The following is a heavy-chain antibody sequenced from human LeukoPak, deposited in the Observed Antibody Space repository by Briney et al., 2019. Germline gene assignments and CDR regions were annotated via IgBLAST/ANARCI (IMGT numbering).Heavy chain of an antibody. CDR1: GGTFSSYA. J-gene: IGHJ6*03. Sequence: ASVKVSCKASGGTFSSYAISWVRQAPGQGLEWMGRIIPIFGTANYAQKFQGRVTITTDESTSTAYMELSSLRSEDTAVYYCARPVVPAALHYSFYYYMDVWGKGTTVTVSS. CDR2: IIPIFGTA. D-gene: IGHD2-2*01. CDR3: ARPVVPAALHYSFYYYMDV. V-gene: IGHV1-69*05.